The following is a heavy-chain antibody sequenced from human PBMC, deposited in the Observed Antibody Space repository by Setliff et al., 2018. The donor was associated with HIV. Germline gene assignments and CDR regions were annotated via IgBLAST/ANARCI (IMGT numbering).Heavy chain of an antibody. J-gene: IGHJ4*02. CDR2: ISPSGIA. Sequence: SETLSLTCTVSGGSISSYYWSWIRQPPGKGLGWVGYISPSGIARYSLSLKSRASISADTSKNQVSLNLTSVTAADTALFYCARVGRSDGWPFFDYWGQGALVTVSS. D-gene: IGHD6-19*01. CDR1: GGSISSYY. CDR3: ARVGRSDGWPFFDY. V-gene: IGHV4-4*09.